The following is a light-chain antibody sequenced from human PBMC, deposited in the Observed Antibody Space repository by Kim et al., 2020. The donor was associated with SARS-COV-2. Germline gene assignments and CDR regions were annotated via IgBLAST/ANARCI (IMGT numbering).Light chain of an antibody. CDR2: DAS. J-gene: IGKJ4*01. CDR3: QQRSKWLT. Sequence: SCSPGERATLSGRASQSVSSYLAWYQQKPGQAPRLLIYDASNRATGIPARFSGSGSGTDFTLTISSLEPEDFAVYYCQQRSKWLTFGGGTKVDIK. V-gene: IGKV3-11*01. CDR1: QSVSSY.